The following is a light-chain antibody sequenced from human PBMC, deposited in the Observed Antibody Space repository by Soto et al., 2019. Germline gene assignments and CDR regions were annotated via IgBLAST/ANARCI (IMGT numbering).Light chain of an antibody. CDR1: QSVSSSS. Sequence: EIVLTQSPGTPSLSPGERATLSCRASQSVSSSSLAWYQQKPGQAPRLLIYGASSRATDIPDRFSGSGSGTDFTLTISTLEPEDFAVYYCQQYGSSPSITFGQGTRLEIK. CDR2: GAS. J-gene: IGKJ5*01. V-gene: IGKV3-20*01. CDR3: QQYGSSPSIT.